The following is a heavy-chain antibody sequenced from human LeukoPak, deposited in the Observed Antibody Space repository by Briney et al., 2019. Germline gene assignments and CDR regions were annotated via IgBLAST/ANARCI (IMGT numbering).Heavy chain of an antibody. V-gene: IGHV3-30*03. D-gene: IGHD1-1*01. J-gene: IGHJ2*01. CDR3: ARDERAPYWYFDL. Sequence: GGSLRLSCAASGFTFSSYGMHWVRQAPGKGLEWVAVISYDGSNKYYADSVKGRFTISRDNSKNTLYLQMNSLRAEDTAVYYCARDERAPYWYFDLWGRGTLVTVSS. CDR2: ISYDGSNK. CDR1: GFTFSSYG.